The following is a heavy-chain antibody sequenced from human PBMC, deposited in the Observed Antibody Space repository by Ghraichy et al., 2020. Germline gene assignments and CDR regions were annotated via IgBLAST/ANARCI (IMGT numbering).Heavy chain of an antibody. J-gene: IGHJ3*02. CDR3: ARPGYDSSGYYSVAFDI. Sequence: SQTLSLTCAVYGGSFSGYYWSWIRQPPGKGLEWIGEINHSGSTNYNPSLKSRVTISVDTSKNQFSLKLSSVTAADTAVYYCARPGYDSSGYYSVAFDIWGQGTMVTVSS. D-gene: IGHD3-22*01. CDR2: INHSGST. V-gene: IGHV4-34*01. CDR1: GGSFSGYY.